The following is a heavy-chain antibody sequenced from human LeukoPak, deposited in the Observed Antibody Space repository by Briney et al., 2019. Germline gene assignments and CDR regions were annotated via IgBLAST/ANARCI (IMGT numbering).Heavy chain of an antibody. CDR1: GGSISSGGYS. J-gene: IGHJ2*01. Sequence: SQTLSLTCAVSGGSISSGGYSWSWIRQPPGKGLEWIGYIYHSGSTYYNPSLKSRVTISVDRSKNQFSLKLSSVTAADTAVYYCARDIVERGGDCYGGDCWYFDLWGRGTLVTVSS. CDR2: IYHSGST. D-gene: IGHD2-21*02. CDR3: ARDIVERGGDCYGGDCWYFDL. V-gene: IGHV4-30-2*01.